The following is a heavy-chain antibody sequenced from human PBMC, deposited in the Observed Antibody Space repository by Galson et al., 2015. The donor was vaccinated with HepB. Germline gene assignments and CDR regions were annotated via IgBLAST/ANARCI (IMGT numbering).Heavy chain of an antibody. Sequence: SVKVSCKASGYTFTSYAMHWVRQAPGQRLEWMGWINAGNGNTKYPQKFQGRITITRDTSASTAYMELSSLRSEDTAVYYCATGIAVAGTMGMYFDYWGQGTLVTVSS. CDR1: GYTFTSYA. V-gene: IGHV1-3*01. CDR3: ATGIAVAGTMGMYFDY. J-gene: IGHJ4*02. CDR2: INAGNGNT. D-gene: IGHD6-19*01.